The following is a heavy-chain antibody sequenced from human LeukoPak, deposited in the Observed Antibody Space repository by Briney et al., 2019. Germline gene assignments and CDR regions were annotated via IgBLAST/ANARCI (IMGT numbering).Heavy chain of an antibody. V-gene: IGHV1-2*02. CDR2: INPNSGGT. Sequence: AASVKVSCKASGYTFTGYYMHWVRQAPGQGLEWMGWINPNSGGTNYAQKFQGRVTMTRDTSFSTAYMELSRLRSDDTAVYYCARDREDCSSTSCYTSSGWFDPWGQGTLVTVSS. D-gene: IGHD2-2*02. J-gene: IGHJ5*02. CDR3: ARDREDCSSTSCYTSSGWFDP. CDR1: GYTFTGYY.